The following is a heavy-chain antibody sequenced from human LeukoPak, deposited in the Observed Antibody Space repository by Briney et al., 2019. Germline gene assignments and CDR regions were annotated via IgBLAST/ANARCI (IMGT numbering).Heavy chain of an antibody. CDR2: ISHDGST. CDR1: GGSFSGYY. J-gene: IGHJ4*02. V-gene: IGHV4-34*01. CDR3: ARGLNILYYFDY. Sequence: SETLSLTCTVYGGSFSGYYWSWIRQPPGKGLEWIGEISHDGSTNYNPSLKSRVTISVDTSKKQVFLKLRSVTAADTAVFNCARGLNILYYFDYWGQGSLVTVSS. D-gene: IGHD3-3*01.